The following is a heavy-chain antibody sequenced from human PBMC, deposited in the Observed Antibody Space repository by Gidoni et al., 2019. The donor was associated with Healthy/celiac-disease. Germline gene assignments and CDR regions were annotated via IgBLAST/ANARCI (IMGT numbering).Heavy chain of an antibody. Sequence: EVQLVESGGGLVQPGGSLRLSCAASGFTFISYDMHWVRQATGKGMEWFSAIGTADDTYYPGSVKGRFTISRENAKNSLYLQMNSLRAGDTAVYYCAVASDYGGAFDIWGQGTMVTVSS. V-gene: IGHV3-13*01. D-gene: IGHD4-17*01. CDR1: GFTFISYD. CDR3: AVASDYGGAFDI. J-gene: IGHJ3*02. CDR2: IGTADDT.